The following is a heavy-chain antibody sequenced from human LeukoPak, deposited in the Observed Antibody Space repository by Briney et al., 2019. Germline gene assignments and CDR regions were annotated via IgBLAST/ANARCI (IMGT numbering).Heavy chain of an antibody. CDR3: ARDLGRYFDWLLSAEYYFDY. Sequence: GGSLRLSCAASGFTFSSYWMSWVRQAPGKGLEWVANIKQDGSEKYYVDSVKGRFTISRDNAKNSLYLQMNSRRAEDTAVYYRARDLGRYFDWLLSAEYYFDYWGQGTLVTVSS. J-gene: IGHJ4*02. D-gene: IGHD3-9*01. V-gene: IGHV3-7*01. CDR1: GFTFSSYW. CDR2: IKQDGSEK.